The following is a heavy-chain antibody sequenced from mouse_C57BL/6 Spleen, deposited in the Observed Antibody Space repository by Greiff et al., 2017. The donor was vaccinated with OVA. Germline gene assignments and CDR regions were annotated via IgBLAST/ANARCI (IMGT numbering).Heavy chain of an antibody. Sequence: QVQLQQSGAELVKPGASVKLSCKASGYTFTSYWMQWVNQRPGQGLEWIGEIDPSDSYTNYNQKFKGKATLTVDTSSSTAYMQLSSLTSEDSAVYYGARSTTVVAEGWFAYWGQGTLGTVSA. CDR1: GYTFTSYW. D-gene: IGHD1-1*01. J-gene: IGHJ3*01. CDR2: IDPSDSYT. CDR3: ARSTTVVAEGWFAY. V-gene: IGHV1-50*01.